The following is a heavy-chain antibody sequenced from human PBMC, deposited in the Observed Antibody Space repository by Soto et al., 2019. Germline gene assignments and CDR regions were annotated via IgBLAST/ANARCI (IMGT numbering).Heavy chain of an antibody. J-gene: IGHJ3*02. V-gene: IGHV4-61*01. CDR3: ARDFETPGYAFDI. CDR1: GDSVSSGSYY. Sequence: SSETLSLTCTVSGDSVSSGSYYWSWIRQPPGKGLEWIGYIHYTGSTTYNPSLKSRSAISVDTSTNQFSLKLSSVTAADTAVYYCARDFETPGYAFDIWGQGTMVTVSS. CDR2: IHYTGST.